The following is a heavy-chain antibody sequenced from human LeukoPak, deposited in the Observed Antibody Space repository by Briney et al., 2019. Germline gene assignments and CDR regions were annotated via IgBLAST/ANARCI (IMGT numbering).Heavy chain of an antibody. V-gene: IGHV3-30*02. CDR1: GFTFSSYG. J-gene: IGHJ3*02. CDR2: IRYDGSNK. D-gene: IGHD2-8*02. CDR3: AKVGVRTTDWWAFDI. Sequence: GGSLRLSCAASGFTFSSYGMHWVRQAPGKGLEWVAFIRYDGSNKYSADSVKGRFTISRDNSKNTLYLQMNSLRAEDTAVYYCAKVGVRTTDWWAFDIWGQGTMVTVSS.